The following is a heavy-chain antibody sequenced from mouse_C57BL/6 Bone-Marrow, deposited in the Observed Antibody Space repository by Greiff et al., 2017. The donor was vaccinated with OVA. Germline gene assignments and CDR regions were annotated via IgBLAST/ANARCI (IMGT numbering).Heavy chain of an antibody. CDR3: GRSYYYGSSYDFDY. CDR2: IYPRSGNT. Sequence: VQLQQSGAELARPGASVKLSCKASGYTFTSYGISWVKQRTGQGLEWIGEIYPRSGNTYYNEKFKGKATLTADKSSSTAYMELRSLTSEDSAVYFCGRSYYYGSSYDFDYWGQGTTLTVSS. J-gene: IGHJ2*01. D-gene: IGHD1-1*01. V-gene: IGHV1-81*01. CDR1: GYTFTSYG.